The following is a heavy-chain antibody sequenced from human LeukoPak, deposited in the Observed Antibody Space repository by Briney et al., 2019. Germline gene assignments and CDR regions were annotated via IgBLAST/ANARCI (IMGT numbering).Heavy chain of an antibody. CDR1: GFTFSSYA. V-gene: IGHV3-30-3*01. J-gene: IGHJ6*02. D-gene: IGHD6-6*01. CDR3: ATFLEQLDAGYYYYGMDV. CDR2: ISNDGSNK. Sequence: GGALRLSCAASGFTFSSYAMHWVRQAPGKGLEWVAVISNDGSNKYYADSVKGRFTISRDNSKNTLYLQMNSLRAEDTAVYYCATFLEQLDAGYYYYGMDVWGQGTTVTVSS.